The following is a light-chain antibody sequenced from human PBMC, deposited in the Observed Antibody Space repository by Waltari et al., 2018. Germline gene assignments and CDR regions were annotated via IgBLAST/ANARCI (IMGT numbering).Light chain of an antibody. J-gene: IGLJ2*01. V-gene: IGLV1-47*01. CDR3: AAWDDSLSGRV. CDR2: GNK. Sequence: QSVLTQPPSASGTPGQRVTISCSGSSSNIGSNYVYWYQQLPGTAPKLLIYGNKHRPSGVPDRFSGSKSGTSASLAISGLRSEDEADYYCAAWDDSLSGRVFGGGTKLTVL. CDR1: SSNIGSNY.